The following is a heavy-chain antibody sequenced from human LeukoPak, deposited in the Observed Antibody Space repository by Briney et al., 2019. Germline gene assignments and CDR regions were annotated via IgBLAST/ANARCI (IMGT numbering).Heavy chain of an antibody. CDR1: GGTFISYA. CDR2: IIPICGTA. D-gene: IGHD3-10*01. J-gene: IGHJ6*04. V-gene: IGHV1-69*01. CDR3: ARPDPSMVRGGQSYYYYGMDV. Sequence: ASVKVSFKASGGTFISYAISWVRQAPGQGLEWMGGIIPICGTANYAQKFQGRVTITADESTSTAYMELSSLRSEDTAVYYCARPDPSMVRGGQSYYYYGMDVWGKGTTVTVYS.